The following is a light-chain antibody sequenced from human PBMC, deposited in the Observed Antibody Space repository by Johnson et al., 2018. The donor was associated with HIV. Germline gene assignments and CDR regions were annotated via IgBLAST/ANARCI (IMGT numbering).Light chain of an antibody. Sequence: QSILTQPPSVSAAPGQKVTISCSGSSSNIGNNYVSWYQQLPGTAPKLLIYENNKRPSGIPDRFSVSKSGTSATLGITGLQTGDEADYYCGTWDCLHVFGTGTKFTVL. J-gene: IGLJ1*01. CDR3: GTWDCLHV. V-gene: IGLV1-51*02. CDR2: ENN. CDR1: SSNIGNNY.